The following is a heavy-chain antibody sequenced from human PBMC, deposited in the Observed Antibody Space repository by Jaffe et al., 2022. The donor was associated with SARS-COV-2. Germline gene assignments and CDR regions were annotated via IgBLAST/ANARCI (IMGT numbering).Heavy chain of an antibody. D-gene: IGHD3-22*01. Sequence: QLQLQESGPGLVKPSETLSLTCSVSGDSIGSSSYYWAWIRQPPGKGLEWIATIYYTGSTYSNPSLRSPVTISVDPSKNQLYLKLNSVTAADTAVYYCARHIRGYQYYYHYGMDVWGQGTTVTVSS. J-gene: IGHJ6*02. CDR1: GDSIGSSSYY. CDR2: IYYTGST. CDR3: ARHIRGYQYYYHYGMDV. V-gene: IGHV4-39*01.